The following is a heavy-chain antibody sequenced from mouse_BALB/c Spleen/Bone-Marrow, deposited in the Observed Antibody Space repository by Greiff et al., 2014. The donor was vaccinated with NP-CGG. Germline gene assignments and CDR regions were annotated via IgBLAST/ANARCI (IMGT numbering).Heavy chain of an antibody. D-gene: IGHD1-1*01. CDR3: AREGGYYGSLYAMDY. CDR2: INPYNDGT. Sequence: EVQRVESGPELVKPGASVKMSCKASGYTFTSYVMHWVKQKPGQGLEWIGYINPYNDGTKYNEKFKGKATLTSDKSSSTAYMELSSLTSEDSAVYYCAREGGYYGSLYAMDYWGQGTSVTVSS. V-gene: IGHV1-14*01. J-gene: IGHJ4*01. CDR1: GYTFTSYV.